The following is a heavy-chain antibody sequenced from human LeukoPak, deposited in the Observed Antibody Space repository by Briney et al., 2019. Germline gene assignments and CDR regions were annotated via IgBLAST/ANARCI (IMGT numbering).Heavy chain of an antibody. V-gene: IGHV3-21*04. CDR1: GFTFSSYS. D-gene: IGHD6-13*01. Sequence: GGSLRLSCAASGFTFSSYSMNWVRQAPGKGLEWVSSISSSSSYIYYADSVKGRFTISRDNAKNSLYLQMNSLRAEDTAVYYCARDGAAHDAFDIWGQGTMVTVSP. CDR3: ARDGAAHDAFDI. J-gene: IGHJ3*02. CDR2: ISSSSSYI.